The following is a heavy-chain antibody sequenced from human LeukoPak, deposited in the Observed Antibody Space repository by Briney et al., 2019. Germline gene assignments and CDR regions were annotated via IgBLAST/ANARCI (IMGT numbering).Heavy chain of an antibody. V-gene: IGHV4-59*08. Sequence: GSLRLSCAASGVTVSSQYTNWVPRSPGKGLEWIGYIYYSGSTNYNPSLKSRVTISVDTSKNQFFLKLSSVTAADTAVYYCARRSRMTTIDAFDIWGQGTMVTVSS. CDR2: IYYSGST. J-gene: IGHJ3*02. CDR1: GVTVSSQY. CDR3: ARRSRMTTIDAFDI. D-gene: IGHD5-24*01.